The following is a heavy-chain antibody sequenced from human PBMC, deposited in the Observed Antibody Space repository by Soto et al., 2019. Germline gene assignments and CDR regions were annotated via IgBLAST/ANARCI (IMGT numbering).Heavy chain of an antibody. J-gene: IGHJ4*02. CDR1: GFTFSSYW. CDR3: LWAPGSGDWLIDY. Sequence: PGGSLRLSCAASGFTFSSYWMSWVRQAPGKGLEWVSRINTDGSVAMYVDSVKGRFTISRDNAKNTLFLHMNSLRAEDTAVYYYLWAPGSGDWLIDYWGQGTLVTVSS. CDR2: INTDGSVA. V-gene: IGHV3-74*03. D-gene: IGHD2-21*01.